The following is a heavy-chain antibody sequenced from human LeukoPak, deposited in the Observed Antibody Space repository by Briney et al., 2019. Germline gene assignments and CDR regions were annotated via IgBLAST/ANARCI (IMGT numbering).Heavy chain of an antibody. CDR2: IYYSGST. CDR1: GGSISSYY. CDR3: ARSDDPIAVAGRAYFQH. D-gene: IGHD6-19*01. V-gene: IGHV4-59*12. Sequence: SETLSLTCTVSGGSISSYYWSWIRQPPGKGLEWIGYIYYSGSTNYNPSLKSRVTISVDTSKNQFSLKLSSVTAADTAVYYCARSDDPIAVAGRAYFQHWGQGTLVTVSS. J-gene: IGHJ1*01.